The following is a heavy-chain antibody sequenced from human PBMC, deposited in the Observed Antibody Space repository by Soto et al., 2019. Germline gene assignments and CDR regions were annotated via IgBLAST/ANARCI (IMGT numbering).Heavy chain of an antibody. V-gene: IGHV1-2*04. J-gene: IGHJ2*01. D-gene: IGHD3-9*01. CDR3: ARDPGLPGRYWYFDL. CDR2: VNPKRGDA. CDR1: GSKFTDYY. Sequence: QVVLVQSGAEVKKPGDSVKVSCKSSGSKFTDYYIHWVRQAPGQGPEWLKWVNPKRGDAVYAQRFQGWVTMTMDTATTTAYLEVNRLKAVDSAVYLCARDPGLPGRYWYFDLWGRGTLVTVSS.